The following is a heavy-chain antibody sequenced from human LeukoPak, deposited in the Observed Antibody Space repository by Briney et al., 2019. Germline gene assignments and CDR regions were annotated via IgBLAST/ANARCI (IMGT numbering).Heavy chain of an antibody. V-gene: IGHV3-9*01. D-gene: IGHD6-6*01. CDR1: GCTFDDYA. Sequence: PGRSLRLSCAASGCTFDDYAMHWVRQAPGKGLEWVSGISWNSGSIGYADSVKGRFTISRDNAKNSLYLQMNSLRVEDTAVYYCARGGAARPDYWGQGTLVTVSS. J-gene: IGHJ4*02. CDR2: ISWNSGSI. CDR3: ARGGAARPDY.